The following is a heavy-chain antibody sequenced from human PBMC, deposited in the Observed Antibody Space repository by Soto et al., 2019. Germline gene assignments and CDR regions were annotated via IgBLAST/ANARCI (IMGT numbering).Heavy chain of an antibody. Sequence: EVQLLESGGGLVQPGGSLRLSCAASGFTFRNYAMSWVRQAPGEGLKWVSAISSNGGGTYYADSVKGRFTMSRDNSKNTLYLQMNDLRAENTALYFCLKGSTSARPYFFDYWGQGTLVAVSS. CDR3: LKGSTSARPYFFDY. CDR2: ISSNGGGT. D-gene: IGHD6-6*01. CDR1: GFTFRNYA. J-gene: IGHJ4*02. V-gene: IGHV3-23*01.